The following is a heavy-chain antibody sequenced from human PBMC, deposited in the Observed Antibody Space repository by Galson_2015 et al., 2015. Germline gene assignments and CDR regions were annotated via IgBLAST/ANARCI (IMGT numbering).Heavy chain of an antibody. CDR3: AGHNDYPLDY. J-gene: IGHJ4*02. D-gene: IGHD1-1*01. Sequence: CAISGDSVSSNSAAWNWIRQSPSRGLEWLGRTYYRSKWYNDYALSVKSRITINSDTSKNQFFLHLNSVTPEDTAVYYCAGHNDYPLDYWGQGTLVTVSS. CDR1: GDSVSSNSAA. CDR2: TYYRSKWYN. V-gene: IGHV6-1*01.